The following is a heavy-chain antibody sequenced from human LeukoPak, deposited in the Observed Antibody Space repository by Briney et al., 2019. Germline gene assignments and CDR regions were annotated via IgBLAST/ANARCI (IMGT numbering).Heavy chain of an antibody. J-gene: IGHJ4*02. Sequence: GGSLRLSCAASGFTVSSNYMSWVRQAPGKGLEWVAVISYDGSNKYYADSVKGRFTISRDNSKNTLYLQMSSLRAEDTAVYYCARGYSSSCLDYWGQGTLVTVSS. D-gene: IGHD6-13*01. CDR3: ARGYSSSCLDY. CDR2: ISYDGSNK. CDR1: GFTVSSNY. V-gene: IGHV3-30*03.